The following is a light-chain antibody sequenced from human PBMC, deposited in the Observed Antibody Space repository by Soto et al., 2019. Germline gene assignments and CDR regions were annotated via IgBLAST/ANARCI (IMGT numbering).Light chain of an antibody. Sequence: EIVITQSPATVSVSPGERATLSCRASQSVSSNLAWYQQRPGQAPRLLIYGASTRATGIPARFSGSGSGAEFTLTISSLQSEDFAVYYCQQYYNWPPWTFGQGTKVDIK. J-gene: IGKJ1*01. V-gene: IGKV3-15*01. CDR3: QQYYNWPPWT. CDR2: GAS. CDR1: QSVSSN.